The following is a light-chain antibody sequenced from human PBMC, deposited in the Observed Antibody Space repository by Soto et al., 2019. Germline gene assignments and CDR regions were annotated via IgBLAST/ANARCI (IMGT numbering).Light chain of an antibody. CDR2: AAS. CDR1: QDIKNY. CDR3: QKYNSAPHT. J-gene: IGKJ2*01. Sequence: DIQMIQSPSSLSASVGDRVTITCQASQDIKNYLNWYQQKPGKVPKLLIYAASTLQSGVPSRFSGSGSGTDFTLTISSLQPEDVATYYCQKYNSAPHTFGQGTKLEIK. V-gene: IGKV1-27*01.